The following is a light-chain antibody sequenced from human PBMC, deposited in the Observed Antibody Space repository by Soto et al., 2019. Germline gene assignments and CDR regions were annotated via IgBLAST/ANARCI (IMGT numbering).Light chain of an antibody. CDR1: QSVSSD. V-gene: IGKV3-15*01. CDR3: QQYNKWPPYT. J-gene: IGKJ2*01. CDR2: GAS. Sequence: EIVMTQSPATLSVSPGERVTLSCRASQSVSSDLAWYQQKSGQAPSLLIYGASTRATGIPVRFSGSGSGAEVTLTISSLQSEDFAVYYCQQYNKWPPYTFGQGTKREIK.